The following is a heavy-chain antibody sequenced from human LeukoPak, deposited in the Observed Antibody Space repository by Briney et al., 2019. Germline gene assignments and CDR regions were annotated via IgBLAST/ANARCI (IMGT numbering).Heavy chain of an antibody. V-gene: IGHV3-9*01. CDR3: AKEGYYGSGSYPRPYYFDY. D-gene: IGHD3-10*01. Sequence: LPGGSLRLSCAASGFTFSSYSMNWVRQAPGKGLEWVSGISWNSGSIGYADSVKGRFTISRDNAKNSLYLQMNSLRAEDTALYYCAKEGYYGSGSYPRPYYFDYWGQGTLVTVSS. J-gene: IGHJ4*02. CDR1: GFTFSSYS. CDR2: ISWNSGSI.